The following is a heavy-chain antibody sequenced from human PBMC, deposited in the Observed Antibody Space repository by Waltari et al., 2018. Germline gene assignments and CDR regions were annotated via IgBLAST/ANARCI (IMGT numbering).Heavy chain of an antibody. V-gene: IGHV3-9*01. CDR2: ITFNSGNI. J-gene: IGHJ4*02. CDR3: AKDMVDSSGSLYYFDS. D-gene: IGHD3-22*01. CDR1: GFNFNDHA. Sequence: EVLLVESGGGLVQPGRSLRLSCVGSGFNFNDHAMHWVRQVPGKGLEWVFGITFNSGNIAYADSVRGRFTISRDNAKNSLYLRMNSLRPEDTALYFCAKDMVDSSGSLYYFDSWGQGTLVIVSS.